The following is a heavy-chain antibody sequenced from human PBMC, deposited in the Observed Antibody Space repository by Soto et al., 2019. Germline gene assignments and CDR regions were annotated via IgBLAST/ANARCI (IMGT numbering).Heavy chain of an antibody. J-gene: IGHJ4*02. V-gene: IGHV3-23*01. D-gene: IGHD5-18*01. CDR3: AKDSPEGGHSYGFVDY. CDR1: GFTFSSYA. CDR2: ISGSGGST. Sequence: GGSLRLSCAASGFTFSSYAMSWVRQAPGKGLEWVSAISGSGGSTYYADSVKGRFTISRDNSKNTLYLQMNSLRAEDTAIYYCAKDSPEGGHSYGFVDYWGQGTLVTVSS.